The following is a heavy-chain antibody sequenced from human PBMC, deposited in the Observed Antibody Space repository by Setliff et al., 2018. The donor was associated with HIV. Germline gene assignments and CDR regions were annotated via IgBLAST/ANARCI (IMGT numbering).Heavy chain of an antibody. CDR1: GYRFNIYG. D-gene: IGHD3-22*01. V-gene: IGHV1-18*01. Sequence: GASVKVSCKASGYRFNIYGISWVRQAPGQGLEWMGWISPYNGDTRFAQSLQGRVTLTTDTSTNTAYMEMRTLRSDDTAVNYCVRGVTRDISGYYRDEYFQHWGQGTPVTVSS. CDR3: VRGVTRDISGYYRDEYFQH. CDR2: ISPYNGDT. J-gene: IGHJ1*01.